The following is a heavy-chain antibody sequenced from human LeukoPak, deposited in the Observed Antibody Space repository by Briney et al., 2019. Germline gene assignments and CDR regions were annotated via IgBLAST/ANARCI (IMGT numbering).Heavy chain of an antibody. CDR1: GGSISSDY. V-gene: IGHV4-4*07. CDR3: AREVMVRGVIDY. J-gene: IGHJ4*02. D-gene: IGHD3-10*01. Sequence: SETLSLTCNVSGGSISSDYWTWIRQPAGRGLEWIGRIYTTGSTNYNPSLKSRVTMSVDTSKKQFSLNLSSVTAADTAVYYWAREVMVRGVIDYWGQGTLVTVSS. CDR2: IYTTGST.